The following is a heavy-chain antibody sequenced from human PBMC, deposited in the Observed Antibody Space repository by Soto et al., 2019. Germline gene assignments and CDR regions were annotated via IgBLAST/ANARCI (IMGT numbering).Heavy chain of an antibody. D-gene: IGHD5-12*01. Sequence: GASGKVSCRAPGAGNLRDYPTTWVRRAPGQALEWMEGIIPKLGTANYAQKFQGRVTITAEESTTSVYMELRSLRSDDTAVYYCAGGCEGYNFGDVYWHRRTQVSVSS. CDR3: AGGCEGYNFGDVY. V-gene: IGHV1-69*13. CDR2: IIPKLGTA. CDR1: GAGNLRDYP. J-gene: IGHJ4*02.